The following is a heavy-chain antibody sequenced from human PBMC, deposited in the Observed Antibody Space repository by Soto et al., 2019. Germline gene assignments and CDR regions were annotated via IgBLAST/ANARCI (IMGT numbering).Heavy chain of an antibody. CDR2: FYYSGST. J-gene: IGHJ4*02. CDR3: ARARGGYYDF. CDR1: GGSISSYY. D-gene: IGHD3-22*01. V-gene: IGHV4-59*01. Sequence: QVQLQESGPGLVKPSETLSLTCTVSGGSISSYYWSWIRQPPGKGLEWIGYFYYSGSTNYTPSLNSRVTISEETSKKQFSLKLSSVSAADTAVYYCARARGGYYDFWGQGTLVTVSS.